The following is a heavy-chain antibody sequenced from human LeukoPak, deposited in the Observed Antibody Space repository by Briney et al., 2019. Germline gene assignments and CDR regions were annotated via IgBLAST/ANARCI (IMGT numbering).Heavy chain of an antibody. CDR3: ARGAEDGPVVSTLDDAFDI. J-gene: IGHJ3*02. Sequence: GASVKVSCKASGYSFTAYYIHWMRQAPGERPEWLGWMSPCRGGTNYAPNFQGRVSLTSDTSVPTAFMYLSSHRSDDTAIYYCARGAEDGPVVSTLDDAFDIWGQGTVLTVS. CDR2: MSPCRGGT. V-gene: IGHV1-2*02. D-gene: IGHD2-15*01. CDR1: GYSFTAYY.